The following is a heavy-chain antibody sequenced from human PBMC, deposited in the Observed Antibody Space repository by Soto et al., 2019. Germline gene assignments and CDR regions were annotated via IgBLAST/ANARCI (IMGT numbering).Heavy chain of an antibody. J-gene: IGHJ4*02. D-gene: IGHD3-22*01. CDR2: IYWNDDK. CDR1: GFSLSTSGVG. Sequence: QITLKESGPTLVKPTQTLTLTCTFSGFSLSTSGVGVGWIRQPPGKALEWLALIYWNDDKRYSPSLKSRLTITKATSNNQVVLTMTNMDPVDTATYYCAHRNYDDSSGHATNFDYCGQGTLVTVSS. CDR3: AHRNYDDSSGHATNFDY. V-gene: IGHV2-5*01.